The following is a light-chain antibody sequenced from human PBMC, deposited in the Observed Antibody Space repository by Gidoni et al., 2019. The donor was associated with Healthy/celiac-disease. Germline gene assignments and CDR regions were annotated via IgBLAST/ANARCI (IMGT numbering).Light chain of an antibody. V-gene: IGLV6-57*02. Sequence: NFMMTQPHSVSESPGKTVTISCTGSSGSVASNDVQWYQQRPGSAPTTVIYEDNQSPSGVPDRFSGSLDSSSNSASLTLSGLKTESEADYYFQSYASSNQGLFGGVTKLTVL. CDR3: QSYASSNQGL. CDR1: SGSVASND. CDR2: EDN. J-gene: IGLJ3*02.